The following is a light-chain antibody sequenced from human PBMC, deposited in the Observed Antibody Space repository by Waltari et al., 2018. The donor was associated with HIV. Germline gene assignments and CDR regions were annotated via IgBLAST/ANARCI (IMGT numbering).Light chain of an antibody. J-gene: IGLJ3*02. V-gene: IGLV2-8*01. CDR3: NSYAGSNNWV. CDR2: EVN. CDR1: SRDVGGSKY. Sequence: QSALTQPPSASGSPGQSVTISCTGSSRDVGGSKYVSWYQQHPGKAPKLMIYEVNKRPSGVPDRFSGSKSANTASLTVSGLQADDEADYYCNSYAGSNNWVCGGGTKLTVL.